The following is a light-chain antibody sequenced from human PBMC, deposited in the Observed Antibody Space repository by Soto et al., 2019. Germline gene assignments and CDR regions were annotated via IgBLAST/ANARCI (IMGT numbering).Light chain of an antibody. CDR3: QQYDNLLT. Sequence: DIQMTQSPSSLSASVGDRVTITCQASQDISNYLNWYQQKPGKAPKLLIYDASNLETGVPSRFSGSGSGTDFTFTISSLQLEDIATYYCQQYDNLLTFGPGTKVDIK. J-gene: IGKJ3*01. CDR1: QDISNY. V-gene: IGKV1-33*01. CDR2: DAS.